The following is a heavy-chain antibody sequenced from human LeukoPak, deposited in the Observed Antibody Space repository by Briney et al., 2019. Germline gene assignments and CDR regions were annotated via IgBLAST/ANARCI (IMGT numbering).Heavy chain of an antibody. D-gene: IGHD2-15*01. J-gene: IGHJ4*02. CDR3: ARLPVVAAIPNFDY. Sequence: SETLSLTCTVSGGSISSSSYYWGWIRQPPGKGLEGIGSIYYSGSTYYNPSLKSRVTISVDTSKNQFSLKLSSVTAADTAVYYCARLPVVAAIPNFDYWGQGTLVTVSS. CDR2: IYYSGST. V-gene: IGHV4-39*01. CDR1: GGSISSSSYY.